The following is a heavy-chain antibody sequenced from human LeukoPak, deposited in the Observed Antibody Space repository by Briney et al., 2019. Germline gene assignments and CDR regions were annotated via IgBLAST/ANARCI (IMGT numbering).Heavy chain of an antibody. CDR3: AMGYSSPTDY. CDR2: IYTSGST. CDR1: GGSISSGSYY. J-gene: IGHJ4*02. D-gene: IGHD6-13*01. Sequence: KPSETLSLTCTVSGGSISSGSYYWSWVRQPAGKGREWIGRIYTSGSTNYNPSLNSRVTISVDTSKNQFSLKLSSVTAADTAVYYCAMGYSSPTDYWGQGTLVTVSS. V-gene: IGHV4-61*02.